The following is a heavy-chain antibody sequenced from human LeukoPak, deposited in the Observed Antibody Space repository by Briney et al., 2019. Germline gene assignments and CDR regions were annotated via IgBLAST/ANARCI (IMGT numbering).Heavy chain of an antibody. CDR1: GFTFSSYA. V-gene: IGHV3-23*01. D-gene: IGHD6-13*01. CDR3: AKGPYSSSWYDWFDP. J-gene: IGHJ5*02. CDR2: ISGSGGST. Sequence: GGSLRLSCAASGFTFSSYAMSWVRQAPGKGLEWVSAISGSGGSTYYADSVKGRFTISRDNSKNTLYLQMKSLRAEDTAVYYCAKGPYSSSWYDWFDPWGQGTLVTVSS.